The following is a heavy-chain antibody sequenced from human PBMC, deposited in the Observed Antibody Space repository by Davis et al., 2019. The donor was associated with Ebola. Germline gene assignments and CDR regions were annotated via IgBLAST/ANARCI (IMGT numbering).Heavy chain of an antibody. Sequence: HTGGSLRLSCAASGFTFSSYWMHWVRQAPGKGLVWVSRINPDATTTDYADSVRGRFTISRDNAKNSLYLQMNSLRAEDTAVYYCARDSGAWVGATVYWGQGTLVTVSS. CDR1: GFTFSSYW. V-gene: IGHV3-74*01. J-gene: IGHJ4*02. CDR2: INPDATTT. D-gene: IGHD1-26*01. CDR3: ARDSGAWVGATVY.